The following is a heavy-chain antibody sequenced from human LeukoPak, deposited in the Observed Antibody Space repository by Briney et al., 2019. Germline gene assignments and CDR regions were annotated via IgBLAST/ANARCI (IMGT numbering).Heavy chain of an antibody. CDR2: IYYSGST. D-gene: IGHD3-10*01. J-gene: IGHJ1*01. Sequence: SETLSLTCTVSGGSVSSGSYYWSWIRQPPGKGLEWIGYIYYSGSTNYNPSLKSRVTISVDTSKNQFSLKLSSVTAADTAVYYCARADVLLWFGEDGGCFQHWGQGTLVTVSS. CDR1: GGSVSSGSYY. CDR3: ARADVLLWFGEDGGCFQH. V-gene: IGHV4-61*01.